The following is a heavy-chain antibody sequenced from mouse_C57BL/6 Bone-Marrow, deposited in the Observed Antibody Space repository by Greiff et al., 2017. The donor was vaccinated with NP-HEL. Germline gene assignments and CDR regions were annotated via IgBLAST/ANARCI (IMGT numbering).Heavy chain of an antibody. V-gene: IGHV1-64*01. CDR3: ARRVVPYAMDY. CDR1: GYTFTSYW. J-gene: IGHJ4*01. CDR2: IHPNSGST. D-gene: IGHD1-1*01. Sequence: QVQLQQPGAELVKPGASVKLSCKASGYTFTSYWMHWVKQRPGQGLEWIGMIHPNSGSTNYNEKLKSKATLTVDKSSSTAYMQLSSLTSEDSAVYYCARRVVPYAMDYWGQGTSVTVSS.